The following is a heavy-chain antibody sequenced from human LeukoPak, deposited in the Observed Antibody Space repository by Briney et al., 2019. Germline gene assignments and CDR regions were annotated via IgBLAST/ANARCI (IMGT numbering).Heavy chain of an antibody. CDR2: ISWDGGST. CDR1: GFTFDDYA. J-gene: IGHJ4*02. Sequence: GGSLRLSCAASGFTFDDYAMHWVRQAPGKGLEGVSLISWDGGSTYYADSVKGRFTISRDNSKNSLYLQMNSLRAEDTALYYCAKAPYGDYEGLDYWGQGTLVTVSS. D-gene: IGHD4-17*01. V-gene: IGHV3-43D*04. CDR3: AKAPYGDYEGLDY.